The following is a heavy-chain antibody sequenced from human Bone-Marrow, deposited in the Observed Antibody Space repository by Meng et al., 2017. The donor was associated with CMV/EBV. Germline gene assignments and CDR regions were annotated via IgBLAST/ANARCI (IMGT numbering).Heavy chain of an antibody. CDR2: VNSKNEAT. J-gene: IGHJ4*02. CDR3: VRSSGWSLFDY. Sequence: QSGDDPKKPVASVKVSRTTSGFTFGDYHIHCVRQAPGQGLEVMGWVNSKNEATNYARKFQGRVSMTRDTSISTAHMELSRLMSDDTAVYYCVRSSGWSLFDYWGQGTLVTVSS. D-gene: IGHD6-19*01. V-gene: IGHV1-2*02. CDR1: GFTFGDYH.